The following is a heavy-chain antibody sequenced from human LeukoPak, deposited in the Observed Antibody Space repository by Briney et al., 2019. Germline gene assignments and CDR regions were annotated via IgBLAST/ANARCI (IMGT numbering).Heavy chain of an antibody. D-gene: IGHD5-18*01. CDR2: IKRDGSEK. CDR3: ASGRGYGTNYYYGVDV. Sequence: GGSLRLSCAASGFTFSNLWMTWVRQAPGKGLEWVANIKRDGSEKYYVDSVKGRFTISRDNAKSSLYLQMNSLRAEDTAVYYCASGRGYGTNYYYGVDVWGKGTTVTVSS. V-gene: IGHV3-7*03. J-gene: IGHJ6*04. CDR1: GFTFSNLW.